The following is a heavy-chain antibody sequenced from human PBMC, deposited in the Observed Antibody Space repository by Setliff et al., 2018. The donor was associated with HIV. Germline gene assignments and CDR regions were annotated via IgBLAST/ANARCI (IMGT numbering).Heavy chain of an antibody. CDR3: ARTPTDYYDSTRLGDGFDI. V-gene: IGHV4-59*08. J-gene: IGHJ3*02. D-gene: IGHD3-22*01. Sequence: ASETLSLTCTVSGAFNSRYYWSWIRQPPGKGLEWIGYFYDSGSTYYNPPLKSRVTISVDTSKKQFSLKLTSVTAADTAVYYCARTPTDYYDSTRLGDGFDIWGQGTVVTVSS. CDR2: FYDSGST. CDR1: GAFNSRYY.